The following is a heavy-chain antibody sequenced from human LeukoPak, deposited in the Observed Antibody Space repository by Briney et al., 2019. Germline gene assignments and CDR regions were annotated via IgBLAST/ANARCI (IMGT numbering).Heavy chain of an antibody. D-gene: IGHD1-26*01. CDR1: GFTFSDHA. J-gene: IGHJ4*02. CDR3: VRQKKSHGNFDY. V-gene: IGHV3-13*01. CDR2: VGIAADT. Sequence: GGSLRLSCAASGFTFSDHAMHWVRQAPGEGLEWVSAVGIAADTFYPGSVKGRFTISRENAKNSLYLQMNSLRVEDTAVYYCVRQKKSHGNFDYWGQGTLVTVSS.